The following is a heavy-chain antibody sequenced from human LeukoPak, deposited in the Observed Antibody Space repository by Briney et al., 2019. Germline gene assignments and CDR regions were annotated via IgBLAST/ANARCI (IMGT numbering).Heavy chain of an antibody. J-gene: IGHJ6*02. CDR2: INHSGST. V-gene: IGHV4-34*01. Sequence: KPSETLSLTCAVYGGSFSGYYWNWIRQPPGKGLEWIGEINHSGSTNYNPSLKSRVTISVDTSKNQFSLKLSSVTAADTAVYYCARAVAGPWDYYYDMDVWGQGTTVTVSS. CDR1: GGSFSGYY. D-gene: IGHD6-19*01. CDR3: ARAVAGPWDYYYDMDV.